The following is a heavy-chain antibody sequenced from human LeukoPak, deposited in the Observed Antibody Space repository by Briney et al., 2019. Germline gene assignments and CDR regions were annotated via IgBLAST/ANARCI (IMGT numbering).Heavy chain of an antibody. Sequence: GGSLRLSCAASGFTFSSYAMSWVRQAPGKGLEWLSAISGSGGSTYYADSVKGRFTISRDNSKNTLYLQMNSLRAEDTAVYYCANSGYDAFDIWGQGTMVTVSS. D-gene: IGHD3-22*01. J-gene: IGHJ3*02. V-gene: IGHV3-23*01. CDR3: ANSGYDAFDI. CDR1: GFTFSSYA. CDR2: ISGSGGST.